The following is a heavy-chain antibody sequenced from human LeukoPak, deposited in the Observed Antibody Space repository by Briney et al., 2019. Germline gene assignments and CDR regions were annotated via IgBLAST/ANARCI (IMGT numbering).Heavy chain of an antibody. D-gene: IGHD3-10*01. Sequence: PSETLSLTCVVYGGFFSGYYWSWIRQPPGKGLEWIGEINQSGSTNYNPSLKSRVTISVDTSKNQFSLRVSSVTAADTAVYYCARLYGSGSYYRHWGQGTLVTVSS. V-gene: IGHV4-34*01. CDR2: INQSGST. J-gene: IGHJ4*02. CDR3: ARLYGSGSYYRH. CDR1: GGFFSGYY.